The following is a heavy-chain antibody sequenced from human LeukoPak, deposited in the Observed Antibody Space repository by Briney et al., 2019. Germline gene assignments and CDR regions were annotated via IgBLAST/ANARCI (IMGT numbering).Heavy chain of an antibody. CDR1: GFPFSSYS. D-gene: IGHD6-13*01. V-gene: IGHV3-7*03. CDR2: IKPDGTTK. CDR3: ARSIPYGTTWYGRSDY. Sequence: GGSLRLSCAASGFPFSSYSMTWVRQAPGKGLEWVADIKPDGTTKFYVDSVKGRFTISRDNALNSLYLQMNSLRAEDTAIYYCARSIPYGTTWYGRSDYWGQGTLVTVSS. J-gene: IGHJ4*02.